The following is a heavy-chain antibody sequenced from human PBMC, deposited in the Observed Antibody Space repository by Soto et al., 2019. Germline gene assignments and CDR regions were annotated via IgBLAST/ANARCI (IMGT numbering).Heavy chain of an antibody. V-gene: IGHV1-18*04. CDR3: ARDLDVVVVAANYFGY. CDR2: ISAYNGNT. Sequence: QVQLVQSGAEVKKPGASVKVSCKASGYTFTSYGISWVRQAPGQGLEWMGWISAYNGNTNYAQKLQGRVTMTTDTSTRTDYMELRSLRSDDTAVYYCARDLDVVVVAANYFGYWGQGTLVTVSS. CDR1: GYTFTSYG. J-gene: IGHJ4*02. D-gene: IGHD2-15*01.